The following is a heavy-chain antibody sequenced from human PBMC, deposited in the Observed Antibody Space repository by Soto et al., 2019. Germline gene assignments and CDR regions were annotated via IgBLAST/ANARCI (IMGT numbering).Heavy chain of an antibody. J-gene: IGHJ3*02. CDR3: ARGLKDGSGSGNDAFDI. CDR2: IYYSGST. V-gene: IGHV4-31*03. Sequence: SETLSLTCTVSGGSISSGGYYWSWIRQHPGKGLEWIGYIYYSGSTYYNPSLKSRVTISVDTSKNQFSLKLSSVTAADTAVYYCARGLKDGSGSGNDAFDIWGQGTMVTVSS. CDR1: GGSISSGGYY. D-gene: IGHD3-10*01.